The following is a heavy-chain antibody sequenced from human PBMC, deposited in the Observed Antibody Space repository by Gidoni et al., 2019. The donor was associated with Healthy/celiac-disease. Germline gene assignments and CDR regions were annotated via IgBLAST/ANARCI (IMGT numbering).Heavy chain of an antibody. CDR3: ARGRKSGIDY. CDR1: GFTFSSYG. J-gene: IGHJ4*02. D-gene: IGHD3-3*01. CDR2: IWYDGSNK. V-gene: IGHV3-33*01. Sequence: QVQLVESGGGVVQPGRSLRLSCAASGFTFSSYGMHWVRQAPGKGLEWVAVIWYDGSNKYYADSVKGRFTISRDNSKNTLYLQMNSLRAEDTAVYYCARGRKSGIDYWGQGTLVTVSS.